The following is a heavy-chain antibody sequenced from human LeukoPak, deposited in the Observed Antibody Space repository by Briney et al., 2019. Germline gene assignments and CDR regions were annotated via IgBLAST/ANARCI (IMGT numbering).Heavy chain of an antibody. CDR1: GFTFINYW. D-gene: IGHD1-26*01. V-gene: IGHV3-74*01. CDR2: INEDGSRT. J-gene: IGHJ5*02. CDR3: ASSMSGSLEL. Sequence: QPGGSLRLSCAGAGFTFINYWVHGVRQAPGKGLVWVSRINEDGSRTDYADFVKGRFTISRVNAKNTLYLQMNTLSAWDTAMYYFASSMSGSLELWGQGTLVTVSP.